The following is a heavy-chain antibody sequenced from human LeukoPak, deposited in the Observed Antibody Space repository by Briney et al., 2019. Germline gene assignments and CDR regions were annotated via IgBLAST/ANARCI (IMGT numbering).Heavy chain of an antibody. Sequence: SETLSLTCTVSGGSISSSSYYWGWIRQPPGKGLEWIGSIYYSGSTYYNPDLKSRVTISVDTSKNQFSLKLSSVTAADTAVYYCARGQSSSSSWYLTPRSGDAFDIWGQGTMVTVSS. CDR2: IYYSGST. V-gene: IGHV4-39*07. J-gene: IGHJ3*02. CDR3: ARGQSSSSSWYLTPRSGDAFDI. D-gene: IGHD6-13*01. CDR1: GGSISSSSYY.